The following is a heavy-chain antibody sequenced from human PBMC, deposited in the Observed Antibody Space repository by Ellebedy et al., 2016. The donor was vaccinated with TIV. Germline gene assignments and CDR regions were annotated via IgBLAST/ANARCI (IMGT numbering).Heavy chain of an antibody. CDR3: TTRGGY. V-gene: IGHV3-33*01. CDR1: GFTFSSYG. Sequence: GGSLRLXXAASGFTFSSYGMHWVRQAPGKGLEWVAVIWYDGSNKYYADSVKGRFTISRDNSKNTLYLQMNSLRAEDTALYYCTTRGGYWGQGTLVTVSS. CDR2: IWYDGSNK. J-gene: IGHJ4*02.